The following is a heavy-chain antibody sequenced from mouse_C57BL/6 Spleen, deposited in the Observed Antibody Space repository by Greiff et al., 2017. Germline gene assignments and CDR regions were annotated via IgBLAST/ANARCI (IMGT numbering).Heavy chain of an antibody. Sequence: VKLQEPGAELVKPGASVKISCKASGYAFSSYWMNWVKQRPGKGLEWIGQIYPGDGDTNYNGKFKGKATLTADKSSSTAYMQLSSLTSEDSAVYFCARRSYYGSSPFDYWGQGTTLTVSS. D-gene: IGHD1-1*01. V-gene: IGHV1-80*01. CDR3: ARRSYYGSSPFDY. J-gene: IGHJ2*01. CDR1: GYAFSSYW. CDR2: IYPGDGDT.